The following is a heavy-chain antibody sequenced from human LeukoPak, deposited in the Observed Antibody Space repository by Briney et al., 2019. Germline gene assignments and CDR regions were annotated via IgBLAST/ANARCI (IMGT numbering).Heavy chain of an antibody. CDR2: ISSSGSTI. J-gene: IGHJ6*04. D-gene: IGHD3-10*02. CDR3: AELGITMIGGV. Sequence: GGSLRLSCAASGFTFSSYEMKWVRQAPRVGLEWVSYISSSGSTIYYADSVKGRFTISRDNAKNSLYLQMISLRAEDTAVYYCAELGITMIGGVWGKGTTVTISS. CDR1: GFTFSSYE. V-gene: IGHV3-48*03.